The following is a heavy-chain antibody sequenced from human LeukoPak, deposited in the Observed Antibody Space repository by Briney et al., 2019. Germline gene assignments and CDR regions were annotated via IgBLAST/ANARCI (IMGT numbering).Heavy chain of an antibody. CDR2: VIPILGIA. J-gene: IGHJ4*02. V-gene: IGHV1-69*04. D-gene: IGHD6-19*01. CDR3: ASTYSSSAYSSGWYPRYYFDF. Sequence: SVKVSCKASGGTFSSYAISWVRQAPGQGLEWMGRVIPILGIANYAQKFQGRVTITADESTSTAYMELSSLRSEDTAVYYCASTYSSSAYSSGWYPRYYFDFWGQGTLVTVSS. CDR1: GGTFSSYA.